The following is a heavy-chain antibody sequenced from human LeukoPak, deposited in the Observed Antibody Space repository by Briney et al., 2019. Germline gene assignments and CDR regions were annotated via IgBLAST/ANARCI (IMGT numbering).Heavy chain of an antibody. V-gene: IGHV3-30*02. J-gene: IGHJ5*01. CDR1: GFTFKNYA. D-gene: IGHD1-26*01. CDR2: IRYDGNNK. CDR3: AKDSVGATTLDWFDS. Sequence: GGSLRLFCAASGFTFKNYAMHWVRQAPGKGLDWVAFIRYDGNNKFYADSVKGRFTTSRDNSKNTLYLQMNNLRPEDTAIYYCAKDSVGATTLDWFDSWGQGTLVTVSS.